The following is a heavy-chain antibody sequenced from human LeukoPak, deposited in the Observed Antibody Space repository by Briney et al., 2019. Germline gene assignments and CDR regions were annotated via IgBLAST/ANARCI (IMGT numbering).Heavy chain of an antibody. D-gene: IGHD3-16*02. CDR2: IYHSGST. J-gene: IGHJ3*02. Sequence: NPSETLSLTCAVSGGSISSSNWWSWVRQPPGKGLAWIGGIYHSGSTNYNPSLKSRVTISVDKSKNQFSLKLSSVTAADTAVYYCARNYVWGSYRDTLDAFDIWGQGTMVTVSS. V-gene: IGHV4-4*02. CDR1: GGSISSSNW. CDR3: ARNYVWGSYRDTLDAFDI.